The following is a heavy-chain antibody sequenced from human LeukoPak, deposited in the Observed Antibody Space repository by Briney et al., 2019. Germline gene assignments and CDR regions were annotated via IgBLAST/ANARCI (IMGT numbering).Heavy chain of an antibody. Sequence: GGSLRLSCAASGFTFSRNGMHWVRQAPGKGLVWVALIRYDGSIKYYEDSVKGRFTTSRDNSQNTLYLQMNSLRAEDTAVYYCAKDRWDLPFDYWGQGTLVTVSS. CDR3: AKDRWDLPFDY. V-gene: IGHV3-30*02. D-gene: IGHD1-26*01. CDR2: IRYDGSIK. J-gene: IGHJ4*02. CDR1: GFTFSRNG.